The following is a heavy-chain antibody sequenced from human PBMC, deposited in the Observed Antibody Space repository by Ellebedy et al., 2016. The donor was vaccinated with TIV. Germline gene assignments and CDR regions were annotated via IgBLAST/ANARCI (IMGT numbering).Heavy chain of an antibody. CDR3: ASKPAASMKEDYYYYYGMDV. J-gene: IGHJ6*02. CDR1: GGTFSSYA. D-gene: IGHD2-2*01. CDR2: IIPIFGTA. V-gene: IGHV1-69*06. Sequence: SVKVSXXASGGTFSSYAISWVRQAPGQGLEWMGGIIPIFGTANYAQKFQGRVTITADKSTSTAYMELSSLRSEDTAVYYCASKPAASMKEDYYYYYGMDVWGQGTTVTVSS.